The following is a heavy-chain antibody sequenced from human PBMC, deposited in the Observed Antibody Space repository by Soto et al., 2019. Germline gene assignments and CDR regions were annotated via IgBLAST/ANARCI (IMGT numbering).Heavy chain of an antibody. CDR3: VRDFPDFDY. CDR1: GFTFRSYS. J-gene: IGHJ4*02. CDR2: ILSSGRTI. V-gene: IGHV3-48*02. Sequence: EVPLVESGGGLVQPGGSLRLSCAASGFTFRSYSMNWVRQAPGKGLEWISYILSSGRTIYYADSVKGRFTISRDDAKNSLYLQMNSLRDEDTAIYYCVRDFPDFDYWGQGTLVTVSS.